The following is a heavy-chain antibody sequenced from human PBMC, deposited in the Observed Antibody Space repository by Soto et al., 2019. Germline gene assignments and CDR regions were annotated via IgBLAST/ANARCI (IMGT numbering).Heavy chain of an antibody. V-gene: IGHV3-9*01. D-gene: IGHD4-17*01. J-gene: IGHJ4*02. CDR3: VKDYGDFYGYFDY. CDR2: ISWNSDNM. CDR1: GFTFDDHG. Sequence: EVQLVESGGGLVHPGRSLRLSCAASGFTFDDHGMHWVRQVPGKGLEWVSGISWNSDNMAYADSVKGRFTISRDNGKNSLYLQMNSLRAEDTAFYYCVKDYGDFYGYFDYWGQGTLVTVSS.